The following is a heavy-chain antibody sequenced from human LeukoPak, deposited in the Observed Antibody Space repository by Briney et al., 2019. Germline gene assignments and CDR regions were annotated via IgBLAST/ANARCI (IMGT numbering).Heavy chain of an antibody. J-gene: IGHJ6*03. CDR1: GGSISSYY. Sequence: SETLSLTCTVSGGSISSYYWSWIRQPPGKGLEWIGYIYYSGSTNHNPSLKSRVTISVDTSKNQFSLNLSSVTAADTAVYYCARGVREKNRGFLLYYYYYYMDVWGKGTTVAISS. V-gene: IGHV4-59*01. CDR3: ARGVREKNRGFLLYYYYYYMDV. D-gene: IGHD3-10*01. CDR2: IYYSGST.